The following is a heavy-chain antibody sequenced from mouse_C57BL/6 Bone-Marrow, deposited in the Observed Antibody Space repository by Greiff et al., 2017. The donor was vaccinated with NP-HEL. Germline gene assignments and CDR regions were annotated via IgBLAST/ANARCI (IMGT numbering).Heavy chain of an antibody. Sequence: VQLQQPGAELVRPGSSVKLSCKASGYTFTSYWMDWVKQRPGQGLEWIGNIYPSDSETHYNQKFKDKATLTVDKSSSTAYMQLSSLTSEDSAVYYCARELGQKYFDYWGQGTTLTVSS. CDR2: IYPSDSET. D-gene: IGHD4-1*01. J-gene: IGHJ2*01. CDR3: ARELGQKYFDY. V-gene: IGHV1-61*01. CDR1: GYTFTSYW.